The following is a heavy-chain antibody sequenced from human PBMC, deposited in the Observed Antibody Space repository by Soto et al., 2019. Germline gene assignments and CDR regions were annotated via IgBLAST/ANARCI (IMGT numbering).Heavy chain of an antibody. D-gene: IGHD4-17*01. CDR2: IRNKANSYTT. CDR1: GFTFSDHY. J-gene: IGHJ4*02. CDR3: ARAASTVTRELDY. Sequence: EVQLVESGGGLVQPGGSLRLSCVASGFTFSDHYMDWVRQAPGKGLEWVGRIRNKANSYTTEYAASVKGRFTISRDDSKNSLYLQMNSLKTEDTAAYYCARAASTVTRELDYWGQGTLVTVSS. V-gene: IGHV3-72*01.